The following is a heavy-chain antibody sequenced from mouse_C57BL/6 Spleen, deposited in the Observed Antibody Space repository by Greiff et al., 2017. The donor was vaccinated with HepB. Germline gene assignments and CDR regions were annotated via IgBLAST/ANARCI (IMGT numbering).Heavy chain of an antibody. CDR2: IDPENGDT. Sequence: VQLKQSGAELVRPGASVKLSCTASGFNIKDDYMHWVKQRPEQGLEWIGWIDPENGDTEYASKFQGKATITADTSSNTAYLQLSSLTSEDTAVYYCTTSGTLYAMDYWGQGTSVTVSS. CDR1: GFNIKDDY. CDR3: TTSGTLYAMDY. D-gene: IGHD4-1*01. J-gene: IGHJ4*01. V-gene: IGHV14-4*01.